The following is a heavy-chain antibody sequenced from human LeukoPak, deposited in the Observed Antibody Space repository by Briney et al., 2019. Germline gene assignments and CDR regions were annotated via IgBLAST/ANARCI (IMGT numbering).Heavy chain of an antibody. CDR3: AREPPFRSGYYYY. V-gene: IGHV1-3*04. Sequence: ASVKVSCKASGYTFTSYTIHWVRQAPGQRLEWMGCINTGNDNTKYSQTFQGRVTFTRDTSASTAYMELSSLRSEDTAVYYCAREPPFRSGYYYYWGQGTLVTVSS. CDR2: INTGNDNT. CDR1: GYTFTSYT. D-gene: IGHD3-22*01. J-gene: IGHJ4*02.